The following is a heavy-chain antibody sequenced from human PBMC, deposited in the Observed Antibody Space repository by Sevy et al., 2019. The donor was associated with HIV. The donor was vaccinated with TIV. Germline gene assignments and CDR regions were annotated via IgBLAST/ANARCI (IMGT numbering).Heavy chain of an antibody. V-gene: IGHV1-69*10. CDR2: IIPRLGLE. J-gene: IGHJ4*02. CDR1: GGSLSNYG. D-gene: IGHD2-21*02. CDR3: ASVRTCGGDCYFFDS. Sequence: ASVKVSCKASGGSLSNYGMNWVRQAPGQGLEWMGGIIPRLGLENYGQRFQGRFTITADESTRTMYMEVKSLKSEDTGVYYCASVRTCGGDCYFFDSWGQGTLVTVSS.